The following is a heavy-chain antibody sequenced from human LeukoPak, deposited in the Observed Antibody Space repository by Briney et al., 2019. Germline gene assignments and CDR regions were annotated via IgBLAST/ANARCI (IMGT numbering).Heavy chain of an antibody. D-gene: IGHD6-13*01. Sequence: ASVKVSCKASGGTFSSYAISWVRQAPGQGLEWMGGIIPIFGTANYAQKFQGRVTITADESTSTAYMELSSLRSEDTAVYYCARELPDGAALDYWGQGTLVTVSS. CDR1: GGTFSSYA. J-gene: IGHJ4*02. V-gene: IGHV1-69*13. CDR3: ARELPDGAALDY. CDR2: IIPIFGTA.